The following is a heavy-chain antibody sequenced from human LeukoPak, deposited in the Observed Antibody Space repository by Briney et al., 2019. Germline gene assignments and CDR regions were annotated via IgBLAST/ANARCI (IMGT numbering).Heavy chain of an antibody. CDR2: IIPILGTA. CDR1: GGTFSSYA. CDR3: ARDQSDYYDSSGYYN. V-gene: IGHV1-69*11. J-gene: IGHJ4*02. Sequence: SVKVSCKASGGTFSSYAISWVRQAPGQGLEWMGRIIPILGTANYAQKFQGRVTITTDESTSTAYMELSSLRSEDTAVYYCARDQSDYYDSSGYYNWGQGTLVTVSS. D-gene: IGHD3-22*01.